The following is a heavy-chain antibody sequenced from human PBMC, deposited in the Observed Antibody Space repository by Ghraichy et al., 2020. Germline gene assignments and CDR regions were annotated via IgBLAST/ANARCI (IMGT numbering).Heavy chain of an antibody. CDR2: IYYSGSA. CDR1: GGSISSGSYY. D-gene: IGHD2-15*01. CDR3: ARLGYCSGGSCYMYYFDY. J-gene: IGHJ4*02. Sequence: SETLSLTCTVSGGSISSGSYYWGWIRQPPGKGLEWIGSIYYSGSAYYNPSLKSRVTISVDTSKNQFSLKLSSVTAADTAVYFCARLGYCSGGSCYMYYFDYWGQGTLVTVSS. V-gene: IGHV4-39*01.